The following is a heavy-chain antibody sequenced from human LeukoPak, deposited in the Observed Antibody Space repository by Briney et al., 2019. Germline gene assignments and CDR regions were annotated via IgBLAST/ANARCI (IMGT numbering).Heavy chain of an antibody. CDR3: ARGDTSGATYFDY. J-gene: IGHJ4*02. CDR2: VHSTGAT. V-gene: IGHV4-4*07. D-gene: IGHD1-26*01. Sequence: SETLSLTCTVSGGSLSNYYWNWIRQPAGKGLEWIGRVHSTGATHFNPAFASRLTMSEDPFKNQFSLKLRSMTAADTAIYFCARGDTSGATYFDYWGRGTLVTVSS. CDR1: GGSLSNYY.